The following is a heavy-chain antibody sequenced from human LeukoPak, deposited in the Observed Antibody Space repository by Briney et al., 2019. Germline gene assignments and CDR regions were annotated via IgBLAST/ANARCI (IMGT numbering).Heavy chain of an antibody. V-gene: IGHV3-30*18. CDR2: IAYDESNK. CDR3: AKRRLRDYYDSSGSAEYFQH. D-gene: IGHD3-22*01. CDR1: GFTFSSYA. Sequence: PGGSLRLSCGASGFTFSSYAMTWVRQAPGKGLEWVAVIAYDESNKYYADSVKGRFTISRDNSKSTLYLQMNSLRAGDTAVYYCAKRRLRDYYDSSGSAEYFQHWGQGTLVTVSS. J-gene: IGHJ1*01.